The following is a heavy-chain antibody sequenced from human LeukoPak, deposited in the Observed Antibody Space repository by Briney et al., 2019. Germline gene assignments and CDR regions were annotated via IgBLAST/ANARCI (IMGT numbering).Heavy chain of an antibody. Sequence: GGSLRLSCAASGFTFSSYGMHWVRQAPGKGLEWVAVISYDGSNIYYADSVKGRFTISRDNSKNTLYLQMNSLRAEDTAVYYCARSTSPTMVRGESDYWGQGTLVTVSS. CDR3: ARSTSPTMVRGESDY. D-gene: IGHD3-10*01. CDR2: ISYDGSNI. J-gene: IGHJ4*02. CDR1: GFTFSSYG. V-gene: IGHV3-30*03.